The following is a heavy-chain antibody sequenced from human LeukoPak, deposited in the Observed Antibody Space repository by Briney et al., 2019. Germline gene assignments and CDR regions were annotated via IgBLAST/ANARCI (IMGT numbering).Heavy chain of an antibody. J-gene: IGHJ4*02. D-gene: IGHD3-9*01. CDR2: ISSNGGST. CDR1: GFTFSSYA. Sequence: QPGGSLRLSCSASGFTFSSYAMHWVRQAPGEGLEYVSAISSNGGSTYYADSVKGRFTISRDNSKNTLYLQMSSLRAEDTAVYYCVKEGLYFDWSDIFDYWGQGTLVTVSS. V-gene: IGHV3-64D*06. CDR3: VKEGLYFDWSDIFDY.